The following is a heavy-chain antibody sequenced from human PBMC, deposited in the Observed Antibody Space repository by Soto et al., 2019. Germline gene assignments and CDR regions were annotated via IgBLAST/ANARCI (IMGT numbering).Heavy chain of an antibody. J-gene: IGHJ4*02. Sequence: GGSLRLTCAASGFTFSSYGMHWVRQAPGKGLEWVAVISYDGSNKYYADSVKGRFTISRDNSKNTLYLQMNSLRAEDTAVYYCAKDSSSGWSLDYWGQGTLVTVSS. CDR3: AKDSSSGWSLDY. V-gene: IGHV3-30*18. CDR1: GFTFSSYG. D-gene: IGHD6-19*01. CDR2: ISYDGSNK.